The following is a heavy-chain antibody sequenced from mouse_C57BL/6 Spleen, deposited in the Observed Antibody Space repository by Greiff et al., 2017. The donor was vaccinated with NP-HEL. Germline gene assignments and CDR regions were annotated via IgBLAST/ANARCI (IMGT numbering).Heavy chain of an antibody. Sequence: VQLVESGAELVRPGASVTLSCKASGYTFTDYEMHWVKQTPVHGLEWIGAIDPETGGTAYNQKFKGKAILTADKSSSTAYMELRSLTSEDSAVYYCTRWEENGPYWGQGTLVTVSA. CDR3: TRWEENGPY. V-gene: IGHV1-15*01. CDR1: GYTFTDYE. CDR2: IDPETGGT. J-gene: IGHJ3*01. D-gene: IGHD1-1*02.